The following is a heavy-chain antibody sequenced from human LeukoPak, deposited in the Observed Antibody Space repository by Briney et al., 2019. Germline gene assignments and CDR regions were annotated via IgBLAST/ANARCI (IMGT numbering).Heavy chain of an antibody. CDR1: GYTFTGYY. J-gene: IGHJ2*01. D-gene: IGHD6-19*01. V-gene: IGHV1-2*02. CDR2: INPNSGGT. CDR3: ARDQKAYSSGWSYWYFDL. Sequence: ASVKVSCKASGYTFTGYYMHWVRQAPGHGLEWMGWINPNSGGTNDAQKFQGRVTMTRDTSISTAYMELSRLRSDDTAVYYCARDQKAYSSGWSYWYFDLWGRGTLVTVPS.